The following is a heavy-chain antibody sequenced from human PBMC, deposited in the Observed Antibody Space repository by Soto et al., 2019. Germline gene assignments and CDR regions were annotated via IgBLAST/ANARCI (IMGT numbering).Heavy chain of an antibody. CDR3: ARGRYCLTGRCFPNWFDS. J-gene: IGHJ5*01. D-gene: IGHD2-15*01. Sequence: SETLSLTCSVSGDSISTVDYFWAWIRQPPGQALEYIGYIYKSATTYYNPSFEGRVAISLDTSKSHFSLNVTSVTAADTAVYFCARGRYCLTGRCFPNWFDSWGQGTLVTVS. V-gene: IGHV4-30-4*01. CDR2: IYKSATT. CDR1: GDSISTVDYF.